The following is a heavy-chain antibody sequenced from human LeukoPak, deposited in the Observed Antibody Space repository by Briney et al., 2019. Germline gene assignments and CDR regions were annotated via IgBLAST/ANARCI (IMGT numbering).Heavy chain of an antibody. V-gene: IGHV1-46*01. CDR1: GYTFTNYY. CDR3: ARAGVWDYSDSSGYHNAAFDI. CDR2: VNPSGGGT. D-gene: IGHD3-22*01. J-gene: IGHJ3*02. Sequence: ASVKVSCKTSGYTFTNYYMHWVRQAPGQGLEWLGLVNPSGGGTTYAQKFQGRVTMTRDMSTSTVYMELSSLRSEDTAVYYCARAGVWDYSDSSGYHNAAFDIWGQGTMVTVSS.